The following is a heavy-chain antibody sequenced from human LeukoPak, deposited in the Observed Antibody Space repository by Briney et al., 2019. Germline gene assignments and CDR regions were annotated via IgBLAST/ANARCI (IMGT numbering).Heavy chain of an antibody. CDR2: IYPGGSET. CDR1: GYDFSTYW. V-gene: IGHV5-51*01. D-gene: IGHD5-24*01. CDR3: ARASRDGYNQNFDH. Sequence: ESLKISCKGLGYDFSTYWNAWVRQRPGKGLEWMGIIYPGGSETRYDPSFQGQVTISADRSTSTAYLQWSSLRASDTAMYYCARASRDGYNQNFDHWGQGTLVTVSS. J-gene: IGHJ4*02.